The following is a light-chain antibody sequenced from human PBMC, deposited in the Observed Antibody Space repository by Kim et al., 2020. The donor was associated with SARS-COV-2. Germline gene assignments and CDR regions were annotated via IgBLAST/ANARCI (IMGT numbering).Light chain of an antibody. J-gene: IGKJ1*01. CDR2: GAS. V-gene: IGKV3-15*01. Sequence: EIVMTQSPATLSVSPGERATLSCRASQSVSNNLGWYQQKRGQAPRLLIYGASTRATGIPARFSGSGSGTEFTLTISSLQSEDFAVYYCQKYNSLPMTFGEGTKVYIK. CDR3: QKYNSLPMT. CDR1: QSVSNN.